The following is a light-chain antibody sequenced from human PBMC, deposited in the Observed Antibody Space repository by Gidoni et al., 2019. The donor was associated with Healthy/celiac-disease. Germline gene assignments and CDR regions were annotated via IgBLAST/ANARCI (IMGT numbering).Light chain of an antibody. J-gene: IGLJ1*01. Sequence: PLPQPPSSSGSPGHPVTIPCPGTSSDVGGYNYVSWYQHHPGKAPKLMIYEVSKRPSGVPDRFSGSKSGNMASLTVSGLQAEDEADYYCSSYAGSNNYVFGTGTKVTVL. CDR2: EVS. CDR1: SSDVGGYNY. CDR3: SSYAGSNNYV. V-gene: IGLV2-8*01.